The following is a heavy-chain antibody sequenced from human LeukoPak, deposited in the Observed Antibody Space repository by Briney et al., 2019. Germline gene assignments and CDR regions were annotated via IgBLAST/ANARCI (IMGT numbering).Heavy chain of an antibody. V-gene: IGHV3-53*01. CDR3: VRDNPRQQGFAY. CDR1: GFTVSSNY. D-gene: IGHD6-13*01. J-gene: IGHJ4*02. CDR2: IYDSGTT. Sequence: GGSLRLSCATSGFTVSSNYMSWVRQAPGKGLEWVSVIYDSGTTYYADSVKGRFLIFRDTSKNTVDLQMNSLRVEDTAVYYCVRDNPRQQGFAYWGQGTLVTVSS.